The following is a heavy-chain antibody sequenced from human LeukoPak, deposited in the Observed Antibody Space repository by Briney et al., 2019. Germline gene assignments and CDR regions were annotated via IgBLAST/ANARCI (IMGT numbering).Heavy chain of an antibody. CDR2: INHSGST. V-gene: IGHV4-34*01. CDR1: GGSFSGYY. J-gene: IGHJ4*02. Sequence: SETLSLTCAVYGGSFSGYYWSWLRQPPGKGLEWIGEINHSGSTNYNPSLKSRVTISVDTSKNQFSLKLSSVTAADPAVYYCARAPLYYYDSSGCDYWGQGTLVTVSS. CDR3: ARAPLYYYDSSGCDY. D-gene: IGHD3-22*01.